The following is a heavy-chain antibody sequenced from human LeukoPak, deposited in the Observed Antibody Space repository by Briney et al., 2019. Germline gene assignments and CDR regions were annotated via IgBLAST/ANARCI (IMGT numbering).Heavy chain of an antibody. D-gene: IGHD3-22*01. CDR2: IYYSGST. J-gene: IGHJ5*02. Sequence: SETLSLTCTVSGGSISSYYWTWIRQPPGKGLEWIGYIYYSGSTNYNPSLKSRVTISVDTSKNQLSLKLRSVTAADTAVYYCAAVNMIVEGRAWFDPWGQGTLVTVSS. CDR1: GGSISSYY. CDR3: AAVNMIVEGRAWFDP. V-gene: IGHV4-59*01.